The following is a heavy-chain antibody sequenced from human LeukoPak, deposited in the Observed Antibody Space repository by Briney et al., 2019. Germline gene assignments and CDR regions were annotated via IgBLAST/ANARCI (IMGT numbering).Heavy chain of an antibody. CDR3: ARVEGPFEY. J-gene: IGHJ4*02. CDR2: INTNTGNP. CDR1: GYTFTSYV. V-gene: IGHV7-4-1*02. Sequence: APVKVSCKASGYTFTSYVINWVRQAPGQGLEWMGWINTNTGNPTYALGFTRRFVFSMDTSVSTAYLQISGLRAGDTAIYYCARVEGPFEYWGQGTLVTVSS.